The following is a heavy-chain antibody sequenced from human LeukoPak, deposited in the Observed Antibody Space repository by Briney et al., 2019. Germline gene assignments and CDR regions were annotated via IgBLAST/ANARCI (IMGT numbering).Heavy chain of an antibody. D-gene: IGHD3-10*01. V-gene: IGHV1-8*01. Sequence: GASVKVSCKASGYPFTSYDISWVRQATGQGLEWMGWMNPNSGNAGYAQRFQGRVTMTRNNSISTAYMELTSLRSEDTAVYYCGRPLQRGSWTQRALDYWGQGTLVTVSS. CDR3: GRPLQRGSWTQRALDY. CDR2: MNPNSGNA. J-gene: IGHJ4*02. CDR1: GYPFTSYD.